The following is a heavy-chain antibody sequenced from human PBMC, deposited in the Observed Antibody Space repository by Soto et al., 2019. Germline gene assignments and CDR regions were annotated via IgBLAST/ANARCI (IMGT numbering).Heavy chain of an antibody. Sequence: SVKVSCKASGGTFSSYAISWVRQAPGQGLEWMGGIIPIFGTANYAQKFQGRVTITADESTSTAYMELSSLRSEDTAVYYCARCYYDSSGYYYAFDIWSQGTMVTVSS. CDR1: GGTFSSYA. V-gene: IGHV1-69*13. CDR3: ARCYYDSSGYYYAFDI. D-gene: IGHD3-22*01. J-gene: IGHJ3*02. CDR2: IIPIFGTA.